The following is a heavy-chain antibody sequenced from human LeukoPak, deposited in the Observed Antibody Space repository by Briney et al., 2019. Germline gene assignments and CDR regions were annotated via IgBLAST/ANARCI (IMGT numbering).Heavy chain of an antibody. Sequence: PSETLSLTCTVSGGSISSGGYYWSWIRQHPGQGLEWIGYIYYSGSTYYNPSLKSRVTISVDTSKNQFSLKLSSVTAADTAVYYCARGADDFPDAFDIWGQGTMVTVSS. D-gene: IGHD3-3*01. CDR2: IYYSGST. CDR3: ARGADDFPDAFDI. J-gene: IGHJ3*02. CDR1: GGSISSGGYY. V-gene: IGHV4-31*03.